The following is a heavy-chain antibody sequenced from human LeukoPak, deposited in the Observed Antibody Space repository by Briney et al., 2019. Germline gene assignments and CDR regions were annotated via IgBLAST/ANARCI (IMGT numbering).Heavy chain of an antibody. CDR1: GFTFSNYS. CDR2: ISSSSSYI. D-gene: IGHD4-11*01. Sequence: GGSLRLSCEASGFTFSNYSMNWVRQAPGKGLEWVSSISSSSSYIYYADSVKGRFTISRDNAKNSLYLRMNSLRAEDTAVYYCARGYSNYGYAFDIWGQGTMVTVSS. J-gene: IGHJ3*02. CDR3: ARGYSNYGYAFDI. V-gene: IGHV3-21*01.